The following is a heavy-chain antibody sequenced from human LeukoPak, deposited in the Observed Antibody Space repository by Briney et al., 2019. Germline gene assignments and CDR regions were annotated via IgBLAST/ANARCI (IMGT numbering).Heavy chain of an antibody. CDR1: GFTFSSYA. CDR3: ARGWLQDFDY. J-gene: IGHJ4*02. CDR2: INNSGGRT. V-gene: IGHV3-23*01. D-gene: IGHD5-12*01. Sequence: GGSLRLSCAASGFTFSSYAMNWVRQAPGKGLEWVSSINNSGGRTYYADSVKGRFTISRDNSKNTLYLQMNSLRAEDTAVYYCARGWLQDFDYWGQGTLVTVSS.